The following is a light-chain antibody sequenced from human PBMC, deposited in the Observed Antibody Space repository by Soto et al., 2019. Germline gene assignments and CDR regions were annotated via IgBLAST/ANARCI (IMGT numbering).Light chain of an antibody. J-gene: IGKJ4*01. CDR1: QGIDRW. V-gene: IGKV1D-12*01. CDR3: KQTNSFPLT. CDR2: AAS. Sequence: DIQMTQSPSSLYASVGDRVTLTCRASQGIDRWLAWYQHKPGKATKVLVYAASSLESGVPSRFSGSGSGTEFTLTISSLQPEEFATYFCKQTNSFPLTVGGGNKVAIK.